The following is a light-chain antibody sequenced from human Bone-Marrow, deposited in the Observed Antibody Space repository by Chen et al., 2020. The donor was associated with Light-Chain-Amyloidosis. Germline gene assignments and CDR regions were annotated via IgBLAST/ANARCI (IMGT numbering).Light chain of an antibody. J-gene: IGKJ2*01. CDR3: LQHNSYPYT. Sequence: EIVLTQSPATLSLSPGERATLSCRASQSVSSYLAWYQQKPGQAPRLLIYDASNRATGIPSRFSGSGSGTEFTLTISSLQPEDFATYYCLQHNSYPYTFGQGTKLEIK. V-gene: IGKV3-11*01. CDR2: DAS. CDR1: QSVSSY.